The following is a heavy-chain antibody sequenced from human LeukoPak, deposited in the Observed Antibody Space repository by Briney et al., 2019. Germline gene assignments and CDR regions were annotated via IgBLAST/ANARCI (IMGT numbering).Heavy chain of an antibody. J-gene: IGHJ4*02. Sequence: SQTLSLTCTVSGGSISSGSYYWSWIRQPAGKELEWIGRIYTSGSTNYNPSLKSRVTISVDTSKNQFSLKLSSVTAADTAVYYCARVGWLPPDQYFDYWGQGTLVTVSS. CDR3: ARVGWLPPDQYFDY. CDR2: IYTSGST. CDR1: GGSISSGSYY. V-gene: IGHV4-61*02. D-gene: IGHD6-19*01.